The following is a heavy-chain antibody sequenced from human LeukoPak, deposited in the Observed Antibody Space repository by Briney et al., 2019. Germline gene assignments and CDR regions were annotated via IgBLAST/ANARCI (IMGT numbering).Heavy chain of an antibody. D-gene: IGHD6-19*01. CDR2: IRYDGSNK. Sequence: GGSLRLSCAASGFTFSSYGMHWVRQAPGKGLEWVAFIRYDGSNKYYADSVKGRFTISRDNSKNTLYLQMNSLRAEDTAVYYCAKDKGRGRSSGWFNDYYYYYMDVWGKGTTVTVSS. CDR1: GFTFSSYG. V-gene: IGHV3-30*02. CDR3: AKDKGRGRSSGWFNDYYYYYMDV. J-gene: IGHJ6*03.